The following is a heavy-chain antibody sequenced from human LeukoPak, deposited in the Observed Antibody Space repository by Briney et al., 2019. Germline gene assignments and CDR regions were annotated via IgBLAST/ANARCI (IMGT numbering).Heavy chain of an antibody. CDR2: ISGSGDNT. J-gene: IGHJ4*02. D-gene: IGHD5-12*01. V-gene: IGHV3-23*01. CDR3: AKRSGYTAGWFFDF. Sequence: GGFLRLSRAPSSLTFSSYALSWVRQAPGKGMEWVSSISGSGDNTYYAESVKGRFTISRDNSKNTLFLQMNSLRAEDTAVFYCAKRSGYTAGWFFDFWGQGTLVTVSS. CDR1: SLTFSSYA.